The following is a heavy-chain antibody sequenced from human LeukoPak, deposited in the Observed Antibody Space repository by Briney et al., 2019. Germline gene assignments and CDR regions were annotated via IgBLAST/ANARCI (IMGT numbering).Heavy chain of an antibody. Sequence: PSETLSLTCTVSGGSISSSSYYWGWIRQPPGKGLEWIGSIYYSGSTYYNPSLKSRVTISVETSKNHFSLKLSSVTAADTALYCCARVYSSTHNWFDTWGQGTQVTVSS. CDR1: GGSISSSSYY. D-gene: IGHD2-2*01. J-gene: IGHJ5*02. CDR3: ARVYSSTHNWFDT. V-gene: IGHV4-39*07. CDR2: IYYSGST.